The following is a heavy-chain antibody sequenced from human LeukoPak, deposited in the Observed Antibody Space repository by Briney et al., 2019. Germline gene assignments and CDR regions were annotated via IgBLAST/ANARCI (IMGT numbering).Heavy chain of an antibody. Sequence: GGSLRLSCAASGFTFSSYAMSWVRQAPGKGLEWVSAISGSGGSTYYADSVKGRFTISRDNSKNTLYLQMNSLRAEDTAVYYCAEYRGVVVPASYMDVWGKGTTVTVSS. CDR3: AEYRGVVVPASYMDV. CDR2: ISGSGGST. J-gene: IGHJ6*03. V-gene: IGHV3-23*01. CDR1: GFTFSSYA. D-gene: IGHD2-2*01.